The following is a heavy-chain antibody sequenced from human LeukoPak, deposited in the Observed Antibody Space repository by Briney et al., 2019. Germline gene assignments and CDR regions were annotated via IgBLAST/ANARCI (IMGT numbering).Heavy chain of an antibody. D-gene: IGHD4-4*01. CDR1: GYTFTNYY. CDR3: ARVQFRTTVTPLGY. J-gene: IGHJ4*02. V-gene: IGHV1-46*01. CDR2: INPSGGST. Sequence: ASVKVSCKASGYTFTNYYMHWVRQAPGQGLEWMGVINPSGGSTSYAQKFQGRVTMTRDTSTSTVYMELSSLRSEDTAAYYCARVQFRTTVTPLGYWGQGTLVTVSS.